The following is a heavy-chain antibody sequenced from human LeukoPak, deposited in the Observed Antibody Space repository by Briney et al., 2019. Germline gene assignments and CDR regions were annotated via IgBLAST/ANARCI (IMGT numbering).Heavy chain of an antibody. Sequence: PSETLSLTCTVSGGSISSSSYYWGWIRQPPGKGLEWIGSIYYSGSTYYNPSLKSRVTISVDTSKNQFSLKLSSVTAADTAVYYCARLTRPKSPIFGVAEGYYFDYWGQGTLVTVSS. CDR1: GGSISSSSYY. V-gene: IGHV4-39*01. CDR3: ARLTRPKSPIFGVAEGYYFDY. D-gene: IGHD3-3*01. CDR2: IYYSGST. J-gene: IGHJ4*02.